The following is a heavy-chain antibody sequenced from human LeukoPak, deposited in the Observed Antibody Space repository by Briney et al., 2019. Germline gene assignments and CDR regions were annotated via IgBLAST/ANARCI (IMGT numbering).Heavy chain of an antibody. Sequence: AGGSLRLSCAASGFTFSNAWMSWVRQAPGKGLEWVANIKQDGSEKYYVDSVKGRFTISRDNAKNSLYLQMNSLRAEDTAVYYCARVYCSSTSCNFDYWGQGTLVTVSS. CDR2: IKQDGSEK. CDR3: ARVYCSSTSCNFDY. D-gene: IGHD2-2*01. CDR1: GFTFSNAW. V-gene: IGHV3-7*04. J-gene: IGHJ4*02.